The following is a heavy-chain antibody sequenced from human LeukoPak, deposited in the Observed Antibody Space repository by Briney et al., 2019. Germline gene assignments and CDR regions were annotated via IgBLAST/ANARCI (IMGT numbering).Heavy chain of an antibody. CDR2: MNPNSGNT. CDR3: ARVRADNYYYGMDV. D-gene: IGHD6-19*01. CDR1: GYTFTSYD. J-gene: IGHJ6*02. V-gene: IGHV1-8*01. Sequence: GASVKVPCKASGYTFTSYDINWVRQATGQGLEWMGWMNPNSGNTGYAQKFQGRVTMTRNTSISTAYMELSSLRSEDTAVYYCARVRADNYYYGMDVWGQGTTVTVSS.